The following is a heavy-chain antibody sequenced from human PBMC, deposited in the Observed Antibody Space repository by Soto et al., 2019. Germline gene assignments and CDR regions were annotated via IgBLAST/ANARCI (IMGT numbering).Heavy chain of an antibody. CDR1: GYTFTSYG. J-gene: IGHJ6*02. Sequence: ASVKVSCKASGYTFTSYGISWVRQAPGQGLEGMGWISAYSGNTNYAQKLQGRVTMTTDTSTSTAYMELRSLRSDDTAVYYCARDRYGSGSYYNYYYGMDVWGQGTTVTVSS. V-gene: IGHV1-18*01. CDR2: ISAYSGNT. CDR3: ARDRYGSGSYYNYYYGMDV. D-gene: IGHD3-10*01.